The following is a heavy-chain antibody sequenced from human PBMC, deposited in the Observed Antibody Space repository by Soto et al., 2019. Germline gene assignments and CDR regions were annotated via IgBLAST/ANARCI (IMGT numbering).Heavy chain of an antibody. J-gene: IGHJ5*02. CDR1: GGTFNNYG. CDR2: VIPLFGAA. V-gene: IGHV1-69*13. Sequence: GSSVNVCCKASGGTFNNYGITWVRQAPGQGLEWMGGVIPLFGAANYAQKFQGRVTITADASKSVVYMQLSSLRSEDTAVYYCAREQHDPYDASRYSSNSTHPSGQATILTVSS. D-gene: IGHD3-22*01. CDR3: AREQHDPYDASRYSSNSTHP.